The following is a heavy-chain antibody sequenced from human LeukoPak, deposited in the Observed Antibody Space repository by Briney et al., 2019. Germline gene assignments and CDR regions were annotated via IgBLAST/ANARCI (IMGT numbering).Heavy chain of an antibody. J-gene: IGHJ6*03. CDR3: ARDPYSGNYGDYYYYYMDV. D-gene: IGHD1-26*01. CDR2: ISSSSSYI. CDR1: RFTFSSYS. Sequence: GGSLRLSCAASRFTFSSYSMNWVRQAPGKGLEWVSSISSSSSYIYYADSVKGRFTISRDNAKNSLYLQMNSLSPDDTAVYFCARDPYSGNYGDYYYYYMDVWGKGTTVTISS. V-gene: IGHV3-21*06.